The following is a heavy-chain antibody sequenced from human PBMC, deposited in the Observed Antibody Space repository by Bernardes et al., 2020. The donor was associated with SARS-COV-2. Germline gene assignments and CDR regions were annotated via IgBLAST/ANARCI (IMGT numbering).Heavy chain of an antibody. CDR3: ANQGYCGGDCLYYFDD. CDR2: IYHTWGT. Sequence: LSLTCTVSGGSIGSSSYYWGWIRQPPGKGLEWIGSIYHTWGTYYNPSLKSRVTISVDTSKNQFSLKLSSVTAADTAVYYCANQGYCGGDCLYYFDDWGQGTLVTVSS. V-gene: IGHV4-39*01. J-gene: IGHJ4*02. CDR1: GGSIGSSSYY. D-gene: IGHD2-21*01.